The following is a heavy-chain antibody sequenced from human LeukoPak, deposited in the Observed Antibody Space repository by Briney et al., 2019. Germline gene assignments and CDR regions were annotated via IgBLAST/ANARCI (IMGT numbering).Heavy chain of an antibody. Sequence: SQTLSLTCAVSGGSISSGGYSWSWIRQPPGKGLEWIGYIYHSGSTYYNPSLKSRVTISVDRSKNQFSLKLSSVTAADTAVYYCARERALGYGDYGGDYYFDYWGQGTLVTVSS. CDR2: IYHSGST. J-gene: IGHJ4*02. CDR1: GGSISSGGYS. CDR3: ARERALGYGDYGGDYYFDY. V-gene: IGHV4-30-2*01. D-gene: IGHD4-17*01.